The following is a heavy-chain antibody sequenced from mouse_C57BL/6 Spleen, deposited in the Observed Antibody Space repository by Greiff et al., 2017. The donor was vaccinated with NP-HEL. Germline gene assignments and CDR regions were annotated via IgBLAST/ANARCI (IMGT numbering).Heavy chain of an antibody. CDR2: IYPGDGDT. Sequence: VQLQQSGPELVKPGASVKISCKASGYAFSSSWMNWVKQRPGKGLEWIGRIYPGDGDTNYNGKFKGKATLTADKSSSTAYMQLSSLTSEDSAVYFCARPLDYAMDYWGQGTSVTVSS. J-gene: IGHJ4*01. D-gene: IGHD6-1*01. V-gene: IGHV1-82*01. CDR3: ARPLDYAMDY. CDR1: GYAFSSSW.